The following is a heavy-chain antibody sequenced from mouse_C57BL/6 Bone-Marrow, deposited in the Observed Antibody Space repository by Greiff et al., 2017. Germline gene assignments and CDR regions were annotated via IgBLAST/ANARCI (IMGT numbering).Heavy chain of an antibody. CDR1: GYTFTSYW. J-gene: IGHJ4*01. CDR3: AREYSNENYYAMDY. Sequence: QVQLQQPGAELVRPGSSVKLSCKASGYTFTSYWMHWVKQRPIQGLEWIGNIDPSDSETHYNQKFKDKATLTVDKSSSTADMQLSSLTSEDSAVYYCAREYSNENYYAMDYWGQGTSVTVSS. CDR2: IDPSDSET. V-gene: IGHV1-52*01. D-gene: IGHD2-5*01.